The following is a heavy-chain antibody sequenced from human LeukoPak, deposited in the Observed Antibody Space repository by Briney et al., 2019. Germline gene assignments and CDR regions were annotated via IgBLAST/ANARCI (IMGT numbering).Heavy chain of an antibody. CDR1: GFTFSSYA. CDR3: AKDGCGGDCLFAFDI. Sequence: GGSLRLSCAASGFTFSSYAMSWVRQAPGKGLEWVSAISGSGGSTYYADSVKGRFTISRDDSKNTLYLQMNSLRAEDTAVYYCAKDGCGGDCLFAFDIWGQGTMVTVSS. V-gene: IGHV3-23*01. D-gene: IGHD2-21*02. J-gene: IGHJ3*02. CDR2: ISGSGGST.